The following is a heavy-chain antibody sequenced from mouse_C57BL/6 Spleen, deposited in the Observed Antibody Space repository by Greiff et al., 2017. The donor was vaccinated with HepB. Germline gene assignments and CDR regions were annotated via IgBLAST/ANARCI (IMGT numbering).Heavy chain of an antibody. CDR2: INPSTGGT. CDR3: ARTLYYDPVGDFDY. J-gene: IGHJ2*01. Sequence: VQLQQSGPELVKPGASVKISCKASGYSFTGYYMNWVKQSPEKSLEWIGEINPSTGGTTYNQKFKAKATLTVDKSSSTAYMQLKSLTSEDSAVYYCARTLYYDPVGDFDYWGQGTTLTVSS. CDR1: GYSFTGYY. V-gene: IGHV1-42*01. D-gene: IGHD2-4*01.